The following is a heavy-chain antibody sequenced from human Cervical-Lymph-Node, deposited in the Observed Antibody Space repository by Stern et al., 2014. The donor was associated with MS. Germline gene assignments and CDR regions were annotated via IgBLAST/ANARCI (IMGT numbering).Heavy chain of an antibody. V-gene: IGHV1-69*06. CDR1: GGDFDTFA. D-gene: IGHD5-12*01. J-gene: IGHJ6*02. CDR3: AREISALALDV. Sequence: VQLVESGAEVKKPGSSVKVSCKASGGDFDTFAISWVRQAPGQGLEWLGGSVPVFGTVECAKKFQGRVTRNAEMTPSKSYMEVTNLRSEDTAVYYCAREISALALDVWGQGTTVTVS. CDR2: SVPVFGTV.